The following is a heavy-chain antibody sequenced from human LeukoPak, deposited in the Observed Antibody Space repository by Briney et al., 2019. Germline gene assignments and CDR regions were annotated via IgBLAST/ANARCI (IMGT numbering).Heavy chain of an antibody. D-gene: IGHD3-22*01. CDR1: GFTFSSYA. J-gene: IGHJ5*02. Sequence: GGSLRLSCAASGFTFSSYAMSWVRQAPGKRLEWVSGISGSGGRTYYADSVKARFTISRDNSKNTLNLQMNSLRAEYTAVYYCAQGPYYYDSSGYSRRWFDPWGQGTLVTVSS. CDR3: AQGPYYYDSSGYSRRWFDP. V-gene: IGHV3-23*01. CDR2: ISGSGGRT.